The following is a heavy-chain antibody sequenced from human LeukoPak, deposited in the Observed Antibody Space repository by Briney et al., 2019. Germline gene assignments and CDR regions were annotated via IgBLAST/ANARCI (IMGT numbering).Heavy chain of an antibody. CDR2: IYYTGST. V-gene: IGHV4-39*01. J-gene: IGHJ4*02. CDR1: GVSISSSGYF. CDR3: ARLKEGIDY. Sequence: PSETLSLTCSVSGVSISSSGYFWGWIRQPPGKGLEWIANIYYTGSTYYNPSLKSRVTISVDTSKNQFSLKLSSVTAADTAVYYCARLKEGIDYWGQGTLVTVSP. D-gene: IGHD3-10*01.